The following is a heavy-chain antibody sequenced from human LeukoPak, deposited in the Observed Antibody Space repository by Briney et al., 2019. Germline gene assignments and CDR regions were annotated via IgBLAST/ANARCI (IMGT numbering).Heavy chain of an antibody. D-gene: IGHD6-19*01. CDR2: IYPGDSDT. Sequence: GESLKSSCKGSGYSFTSSWVGWVRQMPGKGREWMGIIYPGDSDTRYSPSFQGQVTISADRSISTAYLQWSSLKASDSAMYYCARLSIPGSDWYGYYFDYWGQGTLVTVSS. CDR1: GYSFTSSW. V-gene: IGHV5-51*01. CDR3: ARLSIPGSDWYGYYFDY. J-gene: IGHJ4*02.